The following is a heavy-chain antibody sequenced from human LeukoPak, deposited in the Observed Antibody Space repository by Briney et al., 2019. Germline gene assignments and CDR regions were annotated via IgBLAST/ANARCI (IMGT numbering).Heavy chain of an antibody. V-gene: IGHV4-34*01. D-gene: IGHD4-17*01. Sequence: GSLRLSCAASGFTFSSYAMSWIRQPPGKGLEWIGEINHSGSTNYNPSLKSRVTISVDTSKNQFSLKLSSVTAADTAVYYCARGGPTEDYGTTTKDNWFDPWGQGTLVTVSS. CDR3: ARGGPTEDYGTTTKDNWFDP. CDR1: GFTFSSYA. CDR2: INHSGST. J-gene: IGHJ5*02.